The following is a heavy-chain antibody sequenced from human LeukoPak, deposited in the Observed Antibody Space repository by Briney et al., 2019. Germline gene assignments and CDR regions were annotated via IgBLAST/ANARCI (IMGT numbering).Heavy chain of an antibody. CDR3: ARDSCSGGSCYEGSYYYGMDV. D-gene: IGHD2-15*01. J-gene: IGHJ6*04. V-gene: IGHV1-69*13. CDR2: IIPIFGTA. Sequence: SVKVSCKASGGTFSSYAISWVRQAPGQGLEWMGGIIPIFGTANYAQKFHGRVTITADESTSTAYMELSSLRSEDTAVYYCARDSCSGGSCYEGSYYYGMDVWGKGTTVTVSS. CDR1: GGTFSSYA.